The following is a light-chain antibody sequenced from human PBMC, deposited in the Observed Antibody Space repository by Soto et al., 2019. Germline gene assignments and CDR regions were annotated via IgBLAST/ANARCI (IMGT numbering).Light chain of an antibody. CDR3: SSYTSSSTRLYV. CDR1: SRDVGGYNY. Sequence: QSALTQAASVSGSPGQSITISCTGTSRDVGGYNYVSWYQQHPGKAPKLMIYDGSKRPSGVSNRFSGSTSGNTASLTISGLQTEDEADNYCSSYTSSSTRLYVFGTGTKVTDL. CDR2: DGS. V-gene: IGLV2-14*03. J-gene: IGLJ1*01.